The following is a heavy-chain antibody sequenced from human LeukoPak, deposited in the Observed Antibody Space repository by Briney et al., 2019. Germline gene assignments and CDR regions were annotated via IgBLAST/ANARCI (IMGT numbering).Heavy chain of an antibody. J-gene: IGHJ4*02. CDR2: ISYDGSNK. V-gene: IGHV3-30*18. CDR1: KFTFSSYG. CDR3: AKDLVGTVTNY. Sequence: GGSLRLSCAASKFTFSSYGMHWVRQAPGKGLEWVAVISYDGSNKYYADSVKGRFTISRDNSKNTLYLQMNSLRAEDTAVYYCAKDLVGTVTNYWGQGTLVTVSS. D-gene: IGHD4-17*01.